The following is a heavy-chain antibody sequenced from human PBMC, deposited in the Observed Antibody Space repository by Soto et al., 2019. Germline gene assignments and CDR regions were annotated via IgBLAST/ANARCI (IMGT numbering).Heavy chain of an antibody. J-gene: IGHJ4*02. Sequence: SETLSLTCTVSGGSISSSSYYWGWIRQPPGKGLEWIGSIYYSGSTYYNPSLKSRVTISVDTSKNQFSLKLSSVTAADTAVYYCTTEHYYYGSGSYAYWGQGTLVTVSS. V-gene: IGHV4-39*01. CDR3: TTEHYYYGSGSYAY. CDR1: GGSISSSSYY. CDR2: IYYSGST. D-gene: IGHD3-10*01.